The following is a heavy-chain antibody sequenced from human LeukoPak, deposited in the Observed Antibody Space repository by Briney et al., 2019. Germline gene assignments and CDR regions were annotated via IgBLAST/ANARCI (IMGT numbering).Heavy chain of an antibody. CDR2: INPNSGGT. V-gene: IGHV1-2*02. D-gene: IGHD2-2*01. CDR3: ARVIRTIVVPAAIPYNWFGP. Sequence: ASVKVSCKASGYTFTGYYMHWVRQAPGQGLEWMGWINPNSGGTNYAQKFQGRVTMTRDTSISTAYMELSRLRSDDTAVYYCARVIRTIVVPAAIPYNWFGPWGQGTLVTVSS. J-gene: IGHJ5*02. CDR1: GYTFTGYY.